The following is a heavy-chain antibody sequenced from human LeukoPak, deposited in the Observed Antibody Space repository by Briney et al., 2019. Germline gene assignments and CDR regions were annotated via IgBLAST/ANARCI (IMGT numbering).Heavy chain of an antibody. CDR3: ARGSLPLQGDAFDM. CDR2: ISSSSSYI. Sequence: GGSLRLSCAASGFTFSSYSMNWVRQAPGKGLEWASSISSSSSYIYYADSVKGRFTISRDNAKNSLYLQMNSLRGEDTAVYYCARGSLPLQGDAFDMWGQGTMVTVSS. CDR1: GFTFSSYS. D-gene: IGHD5-24*01. J-gene: IGHJ3*02. V-gene: IGHV3-21*01.